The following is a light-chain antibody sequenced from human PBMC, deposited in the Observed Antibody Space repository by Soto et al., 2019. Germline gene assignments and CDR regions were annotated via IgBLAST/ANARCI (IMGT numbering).Light chain of an antibody. J-gene: IGKJ4*01. CDR2: DAS. CDR3: QQYNSYSPLT. V-gene: IGKV1-5*01. Sequence: DIQMTQPPSTLSASVGDRVTITCRASQSISSWLAWYQQKPGKAPKLLIYDASSLESGAPSRFSGRRSGTEFTLTISSLQPDDFATYYCQQYNSYSPLTFGGGTKVDIK. CDR1: QSISSW.